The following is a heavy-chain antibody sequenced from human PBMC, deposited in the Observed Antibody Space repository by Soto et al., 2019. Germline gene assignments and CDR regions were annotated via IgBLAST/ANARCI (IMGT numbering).Heavy chain of an antibody. CDR1: GYTFTGYY. CDR2: INPNSGGT. J-gene: IGHJ6*02. D-gene: IGHD1-26*01. Sequence: VKLVPSGAEVKKPGASVKVSCKASGYTFTGYYMHWVRQAPGQGLEWMGWINPNSGGTNYAQKLQGRVAMTRDTSISTAYMELSRLRSDDTAVYYCARVFDRSGSYFNPSYHYHGMDVWGQGTTVTASS. CDR3: ARVFDRSGSYFNPSYHYHGMDV. V-gene: IGHV1-2*02.